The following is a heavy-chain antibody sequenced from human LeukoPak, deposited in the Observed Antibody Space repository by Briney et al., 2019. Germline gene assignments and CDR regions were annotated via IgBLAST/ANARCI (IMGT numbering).Heavy chain of an antibody. V-gene: IGHV4-31*03. D-gene: IGHD2/OR15-2a*01. J-gene: IGHJ3*02. CDR1: GGSISSGGYY. CDR3: ARRPRLSKLGAFDI. Sequence: KTSQTLSLTCIVSGGSISSGGYYWSWIRQHPGKGLEWIGYIYYSGSTNYNPSLKSRVTISVDTSKNQFSLKLSSVTAADTAVYYCARRPRLSKLGAFDIWGQGTMVTVSS. CDR2: IYYSGST.